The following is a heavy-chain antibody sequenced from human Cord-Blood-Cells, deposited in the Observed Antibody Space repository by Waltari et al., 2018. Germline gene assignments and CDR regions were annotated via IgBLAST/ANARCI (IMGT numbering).Heavy chain of an antibody. CDR1: GSTYSNAW. V-gene: IGHV3-15*01. CDR2: IKSKTDGGTT. CDR3: TTDPHYWYFDL. Sequence: EVQLVESGGGLVKPGGALRLSCAASGSTYSNAWMRVVRQAPGKGLEWVGRIKSKTDGGTTDYAAPVKGRFTISRDDSKNTLYLQMNSLKTEDTAVYYCTTDPHYWYFDLWGRGTLVTVSS. J-gene: IGHJ2*01.